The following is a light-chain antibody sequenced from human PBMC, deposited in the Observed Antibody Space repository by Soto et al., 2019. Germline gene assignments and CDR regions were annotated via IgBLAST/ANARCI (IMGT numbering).Light chain of an antibody. J-gene: IGLJ2*01. V-gene: IGLV2-14*01. Sequence: QSALTQPASVSGSPGQSITISCTGTSSDVGSYNYVSWYQQHPGKAPKLMIYDVSNRPSGLSNRFSGSKSGNTASLTISGLQAEDEADYYCSSYTSSSTVLFGGGTQLTVL. CDR3: SSYTSSSTVL. CDR2: DVS. CDR1: SSDVGSYNY.